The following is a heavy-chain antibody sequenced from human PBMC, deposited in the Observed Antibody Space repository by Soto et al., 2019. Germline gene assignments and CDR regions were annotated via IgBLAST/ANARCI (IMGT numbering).Heavy chain of an antibody. J-gene: IGHJ4*02. V-gene: IGHV3-23*01. CDR2: ISGSGGST. CDR3: AKAQYYDILTGPYFDY. CDR1: GFTFSSYA. Sequence: EVQLLESGGGLVQPGGSLRLSCAASGFTFSSYAMSWVRQAPGKGLEWVSAISGSGGSTYYADSVKGRFTISRDNSKNTLYLQMNSLRAEDTAVYYCAKAQYYDILTGPYFDYWGQGTLVTVSS. D-gene: IGHD3-9*01.